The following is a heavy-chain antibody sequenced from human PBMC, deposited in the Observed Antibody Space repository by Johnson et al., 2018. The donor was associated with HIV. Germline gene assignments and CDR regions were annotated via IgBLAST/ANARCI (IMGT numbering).Heavy chain of an antibody. V-gene: IGHV3-30*04. CDR3: ARGGQLVAFDI. CDR2: LSYDGSNK. CDR1: GLNFSDYS. Sequence: VQLVESGGGVVQPGTSMRLSCVVSGLNFSDYSMHWVRQTPGKGLEWVAVLSYDGSNKYYADSVRGRFTISRDLSKNTLYLQMNSLRAEDTAVYYCARGGQLVAFDIWGQGTMVTVSS. J-gene: IGHJ3*02. D-gene: IGHD6-6*01.